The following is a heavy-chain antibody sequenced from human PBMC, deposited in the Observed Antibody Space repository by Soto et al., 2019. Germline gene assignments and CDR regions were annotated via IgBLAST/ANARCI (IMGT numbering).Heavy chain of an antibody. J-gene: IGHJ4*02. D-gene: IGHD3-22*01. Sequence: LGWSLRLSCAASGFTFSSYAMHWARQAPGKGLEWVAVISYDGSNKYYADSVKGRFTISRDNSKNTLYLQMNSLRAEDTAVYYCAKLPAAMIVVVINYFDYWGQGTLVTLSS. CDR2: ISYDGSNK. CDR3: AKLPAAMIVVVINYFDY. CDR1: GFTFSSYA. V-gene: IGHV3-30-3*02.